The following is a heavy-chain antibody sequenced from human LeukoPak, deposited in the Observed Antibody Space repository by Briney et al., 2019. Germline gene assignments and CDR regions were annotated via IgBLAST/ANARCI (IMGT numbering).Heavy chain of an antibody. D-gene: IGHD2-2*01. Sequence: GASVKVSCKASGYTFTSYGISWVRQALGQGLEWMGWISAYNGNTNYAQKLQGRVTMTTDTSTSTAYMELRSLRSDDTAVYYCARDRTRVVPAAMGYWGQGTLVTVSS. CDR1: GYTFTSYG. V-gene: IGHV1-18*01. CDR3: ARDRTRVVPAAMGY. J-gene: IGHJ4*02. CDR2: ISAYNGNT.